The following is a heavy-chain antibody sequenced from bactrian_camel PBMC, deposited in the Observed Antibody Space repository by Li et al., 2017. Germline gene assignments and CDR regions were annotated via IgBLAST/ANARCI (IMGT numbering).Heavy chain of an antibody. D-gene: IGHD6*01. CDR2: INVAGQI. V-gene: IGHV3S55*01. CDR1: GFTFDDSD. J-gene: IGHJ4*01. CDR3: AADRYCTQVAGRRHYAH. Sequence: VQLVESGGGSVPARGSLRLSCTASGFTFDDSDMGWYRQAPGNECELVSTINVAGQIYNADFVKGRFTISQDKARNTMYLQMNNLNPEDTGVYYCAADRYCTQVAGRRHYAHWGQGTQVTVS.